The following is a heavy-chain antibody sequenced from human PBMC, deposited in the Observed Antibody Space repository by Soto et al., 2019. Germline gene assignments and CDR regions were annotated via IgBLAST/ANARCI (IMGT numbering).Heavy chain of an antibody. V-gene: IGHV4-34*01. CDR2: ISHSGST. Sequence: SETLSLGCTVYGGSFSDDYWSWIHQPPGKGRGWIGEISHSGSTNYNPSLKSRVTISVDTSKNQFSLKLSSVTAADTAVYYCARYQLPPLYDYYGMDVWGQGTTVTVSS. D-gene: IGHD2-2*01. CDR1: GGSFSDDY. J-gene: IGHJ6*02. CDR3: ARYQLPPLYDYYGMDV.